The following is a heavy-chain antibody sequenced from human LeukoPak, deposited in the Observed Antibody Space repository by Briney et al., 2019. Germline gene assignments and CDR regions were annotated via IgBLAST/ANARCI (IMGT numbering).Heavy chain of an antibody. Sequence: LEALSLTCTVSVGSISSDLGSWMRQRPGKGLVWIGYIYSSGTPNYNPSLKSRVTISVDTSKNQFSLKLSSVTAADTAVYYCARHLTGDYFDYWGQGTLVTVSS. D-gene: IGHD1-14*01. V-gene: IGHV4-59*08. CDR2: IYSSGTP. J-gene: IGHJ4*02. CDR3: ARHLTGDYFDY. CDR1: VGSISSDL.